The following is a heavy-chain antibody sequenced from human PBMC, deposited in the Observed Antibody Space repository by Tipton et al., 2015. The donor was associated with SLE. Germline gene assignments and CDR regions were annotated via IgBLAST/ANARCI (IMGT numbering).Heavy chain of an antibody. D-gene: IGHD3-16*01. V-gene: IGHV4-61*02. CDR1: GGSISSGSYY. J-gene: IGHJ4*02. CDR2: IYTSGST. CDR3: ARSLAWGEIDY. Sequence: LRLSCTVSGGSISSGSYYWSWIRQPAGKGLEWIGRIYTSGSTNYNPSLKSRVTISVDTSKNQFSLKLSSVTAADTAVYYCARSLAWGEIDYWGQGTLVTVS.